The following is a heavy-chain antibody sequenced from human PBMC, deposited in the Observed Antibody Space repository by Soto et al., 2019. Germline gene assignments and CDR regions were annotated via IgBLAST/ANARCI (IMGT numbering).Heavy chain of an antibody. D-gene: IGHD1-26*01. V-gene: IGHV5-51*01. CDR2: IYPGDSDT. J-gene: IGHJ5*02. Sequence: GESLKISCKVSGYNFVNYWIGWVRQMPGKGLEWIGIIYPGDSDTRYSPSFQGQVAISADKSISPAYLQWSSLKASDSAIFHCARHGLLGGAVNNNWFDPWGQGTLVTVSS. CDR1: GYNFVNYW. CDR3: ARHGLLGGAVNNNWFDP.